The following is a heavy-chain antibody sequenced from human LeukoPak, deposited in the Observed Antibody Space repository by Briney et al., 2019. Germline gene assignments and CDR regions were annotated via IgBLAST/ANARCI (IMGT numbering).Heavy chain of an antibody. D-gene: IGHD3-9*01. CDR3: GKTDIYFNPIDY. CDR1: GVSISSSEW. CDR2: IHRDGRT. J-gene: IGHJ4*02. Sequence: NPSETLSLTCAVSGVSISSSEWWIWVRQPPGQGLEWIGEIHRDGRTRYNPSLKSRVTMSMDYSKNQFSLSETSVTAADTAIYYCGKTDIYFNPIDYWGPGSLVTVSS. V-gene: IGHV4-4*02.